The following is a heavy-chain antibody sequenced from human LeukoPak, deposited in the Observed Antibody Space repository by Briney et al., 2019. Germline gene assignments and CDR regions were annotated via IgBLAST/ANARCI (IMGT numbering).Heavy chain of an antibody. CDR2: IYYSGST. Sequence: PSETLSLTCTVSGGSISSSSYCWGWIRRPPGKGLEWIGSIYYSGSTYYNPSLKSRVTISVDTSKNQFSLKLSSVTAADTAVYYCARHLGSRDSYLDYWGQGTLVTVSS. D-gene: IGHD7-27*01. V-gene: IGHV4-39*01. CDR1: GGSISSSSYC. CDR3: ARHLGSRDSYLDY. J-gene: IGHJ4*02.